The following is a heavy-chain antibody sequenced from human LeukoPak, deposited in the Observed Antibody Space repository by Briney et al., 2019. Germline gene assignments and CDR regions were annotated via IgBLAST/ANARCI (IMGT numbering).Heavy chain of an antibody. CDR3: AKLDGDFSFDY. Sequence: PGGSLRLSCAASEFTFSSYGMHWVRQAPGKGLEWVAVISYDGSNKYYADSVKGRFTISRDNSKNTLYLQMNSLRAEDTAVYYCAKLDGDFSFDYWGQGTLVTVSS. CDR2: ISYDGSNK. V-gene: IGHV3-30*18. CDR1: EFTFSSYG. J-gene: IGHJ4*02. D-gene: IGHD4-17*01.